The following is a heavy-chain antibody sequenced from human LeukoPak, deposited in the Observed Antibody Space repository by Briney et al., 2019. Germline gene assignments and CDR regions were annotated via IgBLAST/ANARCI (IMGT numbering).Heavy chain of an antibody. D-gene: IGHD5-18*01. V-gene: IGHV4-30-2*01. J-gene: IGHJ4*02. CDR1: GGSLSSGGYS. CDR3: ARVMASGYSYGYFDY. CDR2: IYNSGST. Sequence: SETLSLTCTVSGGSLSSGGYSWGWVRQPPGKGLEWLGYIYNSGSTYYNPSLKSRVTISVDMSKNQFSLKLSSVTAADTAVYYCARVMASGYSYGYFDYWGQGTLVTVSS.